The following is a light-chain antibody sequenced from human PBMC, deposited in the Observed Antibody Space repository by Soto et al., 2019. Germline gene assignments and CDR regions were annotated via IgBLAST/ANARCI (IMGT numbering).Light chain of an antibody. V-gene: IGLV1-44*01. CDR1: SSNIGSNP. Sequence: QSVLTQPPSASGTPGQRVTISCSGSSSNIGSNPVNWYQHLPGTAPKLLIYTNYHRPSGVPDRFSGSKSGTSASLAISVLQSDYEAYYYCAALDDSLNGQVVFGGGTKLTVL. J-gene: IGLJ2*01. CDR3: AALDDSLNGQVV. CDR2: TNY.